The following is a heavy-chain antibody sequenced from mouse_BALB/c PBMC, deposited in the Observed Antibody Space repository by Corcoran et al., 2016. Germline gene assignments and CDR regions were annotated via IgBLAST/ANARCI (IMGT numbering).Heavy chain of an antibody. V-gene: IGHV14-3*02. Sequence: EVQLQQSGAELVKPGASVKLSCTASGFNIKDTYMHWVKQRPEQVLEWIGRIYPANGNTKYEPKFQGKATITADTSSNTAYLQISSLTSEDTAVYYCARWDWYFYVWGAGTTVTVSS. CDR1: GFNIKDTY. J-gene: IGHJ1*01. CDR3: ARWDWYFYV. CDR2: IYPANGNT.